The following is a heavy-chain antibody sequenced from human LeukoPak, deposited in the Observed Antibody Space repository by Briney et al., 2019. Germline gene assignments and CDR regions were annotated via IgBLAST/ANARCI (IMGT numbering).Heavy chain of an antibody. V-gene: IGHV3-7*01. CDR3: ARYCTSSSCYSLDV. J-gene: IGHJ6*04. Sequence: GGSLRPSCAASGFTFSRYWMTWVRQAPGKGLEWVANINRDGSEKYYVDSVKGRFTISRDNAKNSLYLQMNSLRAEDTAVYYCARYCTSSSCYSLDVWGKGTTVTVSS. D-gene: IGHD2-2*01. CDR1: GFTFSRYW. CDR2: INRDGSEK.